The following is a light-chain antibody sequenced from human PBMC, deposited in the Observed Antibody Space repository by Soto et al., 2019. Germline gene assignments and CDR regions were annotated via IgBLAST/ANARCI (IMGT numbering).Light chain of an antibody. J-gene: IGLJ2*01. Sequence: QSVLTQPPSVSAAPGQTVTISCSGGGSNIGSNSVSWYQQVPGTAPKLLLYDNDKRPSGIPDRFSGSKSGTSATLGITGLQTADEADYYCGTWESDLSVGVFGGGTKVTVL. CDR3: GTWESDLSVGV. CDR2: DND. CDR1: GSNIGSNS. V-gene: IGLV1-51*01.